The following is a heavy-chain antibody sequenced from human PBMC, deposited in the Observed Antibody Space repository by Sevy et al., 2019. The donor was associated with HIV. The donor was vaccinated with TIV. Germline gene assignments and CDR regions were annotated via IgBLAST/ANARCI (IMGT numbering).Heavy chain of an antibody. CDR3: ARAFCTSGRCYSLAY. CDR2: ISPHTGDT. V-gene: IGHV1-18*01. D-gene: IGHD2-15*01. J-gene: IGHJ4*02. Sequence: ASVKVSCKVSGYTFSIYRITWVRQAPGQGLEWIGWISPHTGDTKFAENFQDRVTMSTDTSTATAYMELSSLRSDDTAVYYCARAFCTSGRCYSLAYWCQGTLVTVSS. CDR1: GYTFSIYR.